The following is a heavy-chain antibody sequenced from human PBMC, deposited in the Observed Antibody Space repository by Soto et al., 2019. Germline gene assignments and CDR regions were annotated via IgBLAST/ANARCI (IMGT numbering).Heavy chain of an antibody. CDR2: IWHDGRNK. D-gene: IGHD3-10*01. J-gene: IGHJ6*01. CDR3: ARDRGSDSGMDV. V-gene: IGHV3-33*01. CDR1: GFSFRSYG. Sequence: QVQLVESGGGVVQPGRSLRLSCAASGFSFRSYGMHWVRQAPGKGLEWVAVIWHDGRNKKYADSVEGRFTVSRDNSQNMLYLQTDSLRAEDTAVYYSARDRGSDSGMDVW.